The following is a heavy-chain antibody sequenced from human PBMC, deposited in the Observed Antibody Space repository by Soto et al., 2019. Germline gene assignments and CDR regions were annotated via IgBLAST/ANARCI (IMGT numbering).Heavy chain of an antibody. CDR2: FATQEDKT. D-gene: IGHD1-7*01. CDR3: STIPLTLNYLRMYFFDY. CDR1: GYTLSELS. Sequence: QVQLVQSGAEVKKPGASVKVSCKVSGYTLSELSIHCVRQAPGKGPEWMGGFATQEDKTIYAQKFQARVTLTGDTSTDTAYMELSSLRSEDTAVYFCSTIPLTLNYLRMYFFDYWGQGTLVTVSS. J-gene: IGHJ4*02. V-gene: IGHV1-24*01.